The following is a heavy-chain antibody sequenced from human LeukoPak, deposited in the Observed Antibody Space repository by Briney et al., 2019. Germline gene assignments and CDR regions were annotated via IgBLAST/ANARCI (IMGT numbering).Heavy chain of an antibody. V-gene: IGHV3-21*01. Sequence: GGSLRLSCAASGFTFSSYAVNWVRQAPGKGLEWVSSISSSSSYIYYADSVKGRFTISRDNAKNSLYLQMNSLRAEDTAVYYFAIEMIPVGATGAFYYCGQGTLVTVSS. CDR2: ISSSSSYI. CDR3: AIEMIPVGATGAFYY. CDR1: GFTFSSYA. D-gene: IGHD1-26*01. J-gene: IGHJ4*02.